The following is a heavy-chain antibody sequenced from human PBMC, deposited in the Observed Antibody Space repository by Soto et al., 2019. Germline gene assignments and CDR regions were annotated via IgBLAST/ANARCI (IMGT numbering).Heavy chain of an antibody. D-gene: IGHD2-8*02. CDR1: GGSISSYY. CDR2: VYFSGST. CDR3: ASFGVRVNSPGNWFDP. V-gene: IGHV4-4*07. Sequence: QVQLQESGPGLVKPLETLSLTCIVSGGSISSYYWSWIRQPAGKGLEWIGRVYFSGSTKYKSSLQSRVTMSVDTSKNQFSLKLSSVTAADTAVYYCASFGVRVNSPGNWFDPWGQGTLVTVSS. J-gene: IGHJ5*02.